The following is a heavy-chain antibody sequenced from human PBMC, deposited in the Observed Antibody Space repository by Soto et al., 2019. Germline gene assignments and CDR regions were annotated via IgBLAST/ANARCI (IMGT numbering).Heavy chain of an antibody. CDR1: GFTFSSYA. CDR3: AREWRRAPLHYYYGMDV. J-gene: IGHJ6*02. V-gene: IGHV3-30-3*01. D-gene: IGHD2-15*01. Sequence: PGGSLRLSCAASGFTFSSYAMHWVRQAPGKGLEWVAVISYDGSNKYYADSVKGRFTISRDNSKNTLYLQMNSLRAEDTAVYYCAREWRRAPLHYYYGMDVWGQGTTVTVSS. CDR2: ISYDGSNK.